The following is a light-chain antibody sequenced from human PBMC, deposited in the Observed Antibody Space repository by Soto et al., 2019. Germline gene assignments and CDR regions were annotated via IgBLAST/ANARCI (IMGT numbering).Light chain of an antibody. CDR1: SSDVGNYNL. J-gene: IGLJ3*02. Sequence: QSALTRSASVSGSPGQSITISCTGTSSDVGNYNLVSWYQQHPGKAPQLILYEVTKRPSGVSNRFSGSKSGNTASLTISGLQAEDEAEYHCCSFAGASVWVFGGGTQLTVL. V-gene: IGLV2-23*02. CDR2: EVT. CDR3: CSFAGASVWV.